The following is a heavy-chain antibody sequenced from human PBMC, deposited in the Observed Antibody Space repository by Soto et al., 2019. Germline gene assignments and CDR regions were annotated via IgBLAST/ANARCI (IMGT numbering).Heavy chain of an antibody. CDR2: ISGSGGST. J-gene: IGHJ6*02. CDR3: ARDQGSSWRLMVGYYYYGMDV. Sequence: GGSLRLSCAASGFTFSSYAMSWVRQAPGKGLEWVSAISGSGGSTYYADSVKGRFTISRENAENSLYLQMNSLRAEDTAVYYCARDQGSSWRLMVGYYYYGMDVWAQGTTVTV. D-gene: IGHD6-13*01. CDR1: GFTFSSYA. V-gene: IGHV3-23*01.